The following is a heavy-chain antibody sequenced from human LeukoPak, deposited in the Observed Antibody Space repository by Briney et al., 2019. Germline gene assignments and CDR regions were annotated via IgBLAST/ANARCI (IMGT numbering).Heavy chain of an antibody. V-gene: IGHV3-23*01. CDR1: GFTFSSYG. CDR3: AKGGGSGGYYYDSSVGDYFDY. D-gene: IGHD3-22*01. CDR2: ISGSGGST. J-gene: IGHJ4*02. Sequence: GGSLRPSCAASGFTFSSYGMSWVRQAPGKGLEWVSAISGSGGSTYYADSVKGRFTISRDNSKNTLYLQMNSLRAEDTAVYYCAKGGGSGGYYYDSSVGDYFDYWGQGTLVTVSS.